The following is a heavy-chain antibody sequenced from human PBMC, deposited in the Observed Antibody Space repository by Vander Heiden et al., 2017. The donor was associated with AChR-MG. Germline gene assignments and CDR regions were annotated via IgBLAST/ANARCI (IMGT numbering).Heavy chain of an antibody. D-gene: IGHD3-9*01. V-gene: IGHV1-3*01. J-gene: IGHJ6*02. CDR3: AGSPWPIFKLANQYYYYGMDV. Sequence: QVQLVQSGAEVKKPGASVKVSCKASGYTFTSYAMHWVRQAPGQRLEWMGWINAGNGNTKYSQKCQGRVTITRDTSASTAYMELSSLRSEDTAVYYCAGSPWPIFKLANQYYYYGMDVWGQGTTVTVSS. CDR2: INAGNGNT. CDR1: GYTFTSYA.